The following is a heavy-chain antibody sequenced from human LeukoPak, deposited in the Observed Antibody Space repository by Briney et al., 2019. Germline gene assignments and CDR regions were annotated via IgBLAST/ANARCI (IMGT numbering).Heavy chain of an antibody. J-gene: IGHJ4*02. D-gene: IGHD2-2*01. CDR2: INHSGST. Sequence: SETLSLTCAVYGGSFSGYYRSWIRQPPGKGLEWIGEINHSGSTNYNPSLKSRVTISVDTSKNQFSLKLSSVTAADTAVYYCARGNCSSTSCYRYFDYWGQGTLVTVSS. V-gene: IGHV4-34*01. CDR3: ARGNCSSTSCYRYFDY. CDR1: GGSFSGYY.